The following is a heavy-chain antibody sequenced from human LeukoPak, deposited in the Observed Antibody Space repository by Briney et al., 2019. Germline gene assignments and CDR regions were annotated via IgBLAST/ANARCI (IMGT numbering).Heavy chain of an antibody. Sequence: GGSLRLSCAVSGFTFSNYGMHWVRQAPGKGLEWVAVIWYDGSQKYYADSVKGRFTIYRDDSTNTLFLQMNSLRVEGTAVYYCAKYYYDSSGDYWGQGTLVTVSS. CDR3: AKYYYDSSGDY. CDR2: IWYDGSQK. J-gene: IGHJ4*02. D-gene: IGHD3-22*01. V-gene: IGHV3-33*02. CDR1: GFTFSNYG.